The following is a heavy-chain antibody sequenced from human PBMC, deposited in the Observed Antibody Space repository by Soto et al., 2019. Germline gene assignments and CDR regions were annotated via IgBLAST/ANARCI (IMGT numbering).Heavy chain of an antibody. V-gene: IGHV4-39*01. J-gene: IGHJ4*02. Sequence: QLQLQESGPGLVKPSETLSLTCTVSGGSISSSSYYWGWIRQPPGKGLEWIGSIYYSGSTYYNPSLKSRVTISVDTSKNQFPLKLSSVTAADTAVYYCARQSYVASFDYWGQGTLVTVSS. D-gene: IGHD3-16*01. CDR2: IYYSGST. CDR3: ARQSYVASFDY. CDR1: GGSISSSSYY.